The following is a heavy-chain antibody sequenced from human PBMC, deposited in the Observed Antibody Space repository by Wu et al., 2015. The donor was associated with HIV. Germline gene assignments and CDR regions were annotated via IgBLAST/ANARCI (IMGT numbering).Heavy chain of an antibody. Sequence: QVQLVQSGAEVKKPGSSVKVSCKASGDTFSTYSISWVRQAPGQGLEWMGGIIPIFGTANYAQKFQGRVTITTDESTSTAYMELSSLRSEDTAVYYCARDQGYSSSWYVLGYWGQGTLVTVSS. CDR3: ARDQGYSSSWYVLGY. J-gene: IGHJ4*02. D-gene: IGHD6-13*01. CDR2: IIPIFGTA. CDR1: GDTFSTYS. V-gene: IGHV1-69*05.